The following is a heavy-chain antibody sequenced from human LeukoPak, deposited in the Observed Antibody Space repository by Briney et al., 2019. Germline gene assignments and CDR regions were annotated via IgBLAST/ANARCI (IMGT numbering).Heavy chain of an antibody. D-gene: IGHD6-19*01. Sequence: GGSLRLSCAASGFTFSNYAMSWARQAPGKGLEWVSAISGSGGFTYYTDSVKGRFTISRDNSKNTLYLQMNSLRVEDTAVYHCASLSKEWLDYYYMAVWGKGTTVTVSS. J-gene: IGHJ6*03. CDR1: GFTFSNYA. CDR3: ASLSKEWLDYYYMAV. CDR2: ISGSGGFT. V-gene: IGHV3-23*01.